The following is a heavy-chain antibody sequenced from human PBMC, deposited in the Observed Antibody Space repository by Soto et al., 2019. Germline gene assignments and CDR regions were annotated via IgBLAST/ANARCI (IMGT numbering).Heavy chain of an antibody. CDR3: ARGGNRYSNVAAGVGGFDY. CDR2: VYHTGAT. CDR1: GASISSSY. V-gene: IGHV4-59*01. D-gene: IGHD5-12*01. J-gene: IGHJ4*02. Sequence: QMHLQESGPGLVKPSETLSLTCTVSGASISSSYWSWIRQSPARGLEWIAYVYHTGATNYNPSLKSRVTISLDTSKGQFSLNLTSLTTADTAVYFCARGGNRYSNVAAGVGGFDYWGQGSLVTVSS.